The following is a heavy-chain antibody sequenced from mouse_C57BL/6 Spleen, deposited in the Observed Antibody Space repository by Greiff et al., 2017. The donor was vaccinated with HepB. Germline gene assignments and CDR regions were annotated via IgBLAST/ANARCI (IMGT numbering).Heavy chain of an antibody. Sequence: VQLQQSGPELVKPGASVKISCKASGYAFSSSWMNWVKQRPGKGLEWIGRIYPGDGDTNYNGKFKGKATLTADKSSSTAYIQLSSLTSEDSAVYFCARTTVAYAMDYWGQGTSVTVSS. CDR1: GYAFSSSW. CDR2: IYPGDGDT. D-gene: IGHD1-1*01. V-gene: IGHV1-82*01. CDR3: ARTTVAYAMDY. J-gene: IGHJ4*01.